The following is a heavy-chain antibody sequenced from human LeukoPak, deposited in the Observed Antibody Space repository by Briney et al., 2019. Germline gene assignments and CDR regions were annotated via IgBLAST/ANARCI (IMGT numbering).Heavy chain of an antibody. CDR2: INPNSGGT. CDR3: ARAYYDYVWGSYRTDNYFDY. D-gene: IGHD3-16*02. Sequence: ASVKVSCKASGYTFTGYYMHWVRQAPGQGLEWMGWINPNSGGTSYAQKFQGRVTMTRDTSISTAYMELSRLRSDDTAVYYCARAYYDYVWGSYRTDNYFDYWGQGTLVTVSS. V-gene: IGHV1-2*02. J-gene: IGHJ4*02. CDR1: GYTFTGYY.